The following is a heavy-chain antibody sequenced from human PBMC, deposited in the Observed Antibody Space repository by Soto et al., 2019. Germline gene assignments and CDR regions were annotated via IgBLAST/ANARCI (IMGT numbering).Heavy chain of an antibody. Sequence: LALTCTVSGGSISSYYWSWIRQPPGKGLEWIGYIYYSGSTNYNPSLKSRVTISVDTSKNQFSLKLSSVTAADTAVYYRVGLSGWFDPWGQGTLVTVST. J-gene: IGHJ5*02. CDR3: VGLSGWFDP. CDR1: GGSISSYY. CDR2: IYYSGST. V-gene: IGHV4-59*01.